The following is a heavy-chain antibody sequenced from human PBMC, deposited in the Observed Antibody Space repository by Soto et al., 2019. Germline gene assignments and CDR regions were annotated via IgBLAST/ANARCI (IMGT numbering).Heavy chain of an antibody. D-gene: IGHD1-26*01. CDR2: MNPDGGNT. V-gene: IGHV1-8*01. CDR3: ARISGRPSNYYHIDV. Sequence: ASVKVSCKASAYTFTSCDVNWLRQAPGQGLEWMGWMNPDGGNTGYAQKFQGRVTMTRDSSMSTAYMELSSLTSEDTAVYYCARISGRPSNYYHIDVWGQGTTVTVSS. J-gene: IGHJ6*02. CDR1: AYTFTSCD.